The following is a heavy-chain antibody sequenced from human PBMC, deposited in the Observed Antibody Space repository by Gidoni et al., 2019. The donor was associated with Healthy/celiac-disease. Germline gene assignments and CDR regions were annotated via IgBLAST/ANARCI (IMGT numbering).Heavy chain of an antibody. CDR2: ISGSGGST. V-gene: IGHV3-23*04. J-gene: IGHJ4*02. CDR1: GFTFTSYA. D-gene: IGHD3-22*01. Sequence: EVQLVESGGGLVQPGGSLRLSCAASGFTFTSYAMSWVRQAPGKGLEWVSAISGSGGSTYYADSVKGRFTISRDNSKNTLYLQMNSLRAEDTAVYYCAKDLVFSKRTNQIFAKYDSSGYDDYWGQGTLVTVSS. CDR3: AKDLVFSKRTNQIFAKYDSSGYDDY.